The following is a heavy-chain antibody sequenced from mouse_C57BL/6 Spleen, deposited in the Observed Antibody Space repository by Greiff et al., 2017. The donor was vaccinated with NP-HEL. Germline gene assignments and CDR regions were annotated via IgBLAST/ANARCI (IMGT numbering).Heavy chain of an antibody. CDR3: ARTNWDDAMDY. D-gene: IGHD4-1*01. V-gene: IGHV5-4*01. J-gene: IGHJ4*01. Sequence: EVQVVESGGGLVKPGGSLKLSCAASGFTFSSYAMSWVRQTPEKRLEWVATISDGGSYTYYPDNVKGRFTISRDNAKNNLYLQMSHLKSEDTAMYYCARTNWDDAMDYWGQGTSVTVSS. CDR2: ISDGGSYT. CDR1: GFTFSSYA.